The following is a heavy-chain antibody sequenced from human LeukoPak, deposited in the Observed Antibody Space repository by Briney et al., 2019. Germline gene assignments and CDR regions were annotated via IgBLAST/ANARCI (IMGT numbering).Heavy chain of an antibody. V-gene: IGHV3-23*01. CDR1: GFTFTNYA. D-gene: IGHD5-18*01. CDR2: IGKSGGGT. CDR3: AKRDSAGLYYFDH. Sequence: PGGSLRLSCAASGFTFTNYAMSWVRQAPGKGLEWVSTIGKSGGGTYYADSVKGRFTISRDNSKSTLYLQMNSLRAEDTAVYYCAKRDSAGLYYFDHWGQGTLVTVSS. J-gene: IGHJ4*02.